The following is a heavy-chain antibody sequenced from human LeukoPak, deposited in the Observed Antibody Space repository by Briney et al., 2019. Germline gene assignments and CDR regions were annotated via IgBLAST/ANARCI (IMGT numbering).Heavy chain of an antibody. CDR1: GGSISSGSYY. CDR3: ARETYSSGWYVPGIDKQLRIDP. D-gene: IGHD6-19*01. J-gene: IGHJ5*02. Sequence: SETLSLTCTVSGGSISSGSYYWSWIRQPAGKGLEWIGRIYTSGSTNYNPSLKSRVTISVDTSKNQFSLKLSSVTAADTAVYYCARETYSSGWYVPGIDKQLRIDPWGQGTLVTVSS. CDR2: IYTSGST. V-gene: IGHV4-61*02.